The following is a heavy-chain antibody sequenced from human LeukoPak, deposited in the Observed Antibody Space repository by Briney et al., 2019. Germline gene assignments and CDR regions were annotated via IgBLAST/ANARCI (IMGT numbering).Heavy chain of an antibody. Sequence: SETLSLTCTVSGGSITNYYWSWIRQPPGEGLEWIGFSYYNGNTNYNPSLKSRVTISVDTSKNQFSLKLSSVTAADTAVYYCGKSRRSYDAFDIWGQGTMVTVSS. CDR1: GGSITNYY. CDR3: GKSRRSYDAFDI. J-gene: IGHJ3*02. D-gene: IGHD2-2*01. CDR2: SYYNGNT. V-gene: IGHV4-59*08.